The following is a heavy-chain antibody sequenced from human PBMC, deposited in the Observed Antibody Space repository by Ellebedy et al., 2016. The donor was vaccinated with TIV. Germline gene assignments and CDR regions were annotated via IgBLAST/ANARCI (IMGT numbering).Heavy chain of an antibody. V-gene: IGHV3-23*01. Sequence: GESLKIPCAASGLPTSSFAMSWVRQSPGKGLEWVSTFSANGRTTYYADSVKGRFTISRDNSKTMVFLQMNSLRAEDTAVYYCAKVAVTGPFDYWGQGTLVTVSS. J-gene: IGHJ4*02. CDR2: FSANGRTT. CDR1: GLPTSSFA. D-gene: IGHD6-19*01. CDR3: AKVAVTGPFDY.